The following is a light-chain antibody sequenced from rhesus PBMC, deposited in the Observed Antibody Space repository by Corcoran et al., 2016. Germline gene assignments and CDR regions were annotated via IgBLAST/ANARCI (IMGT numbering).Light chain of an antibody. CDR3: EQTLPTPFT. V-gene: IGKV2-78*01. Sequence: DTVMTQTPLSLSVTPGEPASISCRSSQSLLHSNGYTYLHWYLQKPGQSPPFLFYLVSNRASGVPDRFSGNGSGTDFTLKVSRVEAEDVGVYYCEQTLPTPFTFGPGTKLDIK. CDR1: QSLLHSNGYTY. CDR2: LVS. J-gene: IGKJ3*01.